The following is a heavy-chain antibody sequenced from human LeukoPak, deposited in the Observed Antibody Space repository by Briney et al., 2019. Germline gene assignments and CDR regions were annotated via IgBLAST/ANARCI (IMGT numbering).Heavy chain of an antibody. V-gene: IGHV3-23*01. Sequence: PGGSPRLSCAASGFTFNNYAMGWVRQAPGKGLEWVSVISGSSAGIKYADSVKGRFTISRDNSKDTLYLQMNSLSAEDTAVYYCARRHAVAGSFDYWGQGTLVTVSS. D-gene: IGHD6-19*01. J-gene: IGHJ4*02. CDR2: ISGSSAGI. CDR3: ARRHAVAGSFDY. CDR1: GFTFNNYA.